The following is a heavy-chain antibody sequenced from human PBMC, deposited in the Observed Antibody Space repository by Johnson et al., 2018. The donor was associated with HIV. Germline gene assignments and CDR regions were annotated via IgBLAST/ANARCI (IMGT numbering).Heavy chain of an antibody. J-gene: IGHJ3*02. CDR1: GFTFSSYW. CDR3: ARDRGGDDAFDI. CDR2: IISDGSCT. V-gene: IGHV3-74*01. D-gene: IGHD3-10*01. Sequence: VQLVESGGGVVQPGRSLRLSCAVSGFTFSSYWMHWVRQAPGKGLVWVSRIISDGSCTVSADSVKGRFTISRDNAKNTLYLHMNSLIAEDTAVYYCARDRGGDDAFDIWGQGTMVTVSS.